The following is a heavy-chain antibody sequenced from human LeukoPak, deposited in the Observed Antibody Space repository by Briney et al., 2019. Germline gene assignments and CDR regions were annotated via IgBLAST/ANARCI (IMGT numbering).Heavy chain of an antibody. D-gene: IGHD2-2*01. Sequence: PSETLSLTCAVYGGSFRGDYWSWIRQPPGKGLEWIGEINHSGRTNYKPSPKSRVTISVDTSKNQFSLKLSCVTAAHTAVYYFARLKCSSTSCFYYYYMDVWGKGTTVTISS. CDR1: GGSFRGDY. CDR2: INHSGRT. CDR3: ARLKCSSTSCFYYYYMDV. J-gene: IGHJ6*03. V-gene: IGHV4-34*01.